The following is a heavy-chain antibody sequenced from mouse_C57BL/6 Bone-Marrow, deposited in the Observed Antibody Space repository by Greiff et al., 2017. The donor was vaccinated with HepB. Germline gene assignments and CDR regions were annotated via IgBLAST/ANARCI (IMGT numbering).Heavy chain of an antibody. CDR1: GFSLTSYA. CDR3: ARNFYYYGSLSYFDY. Sequence: VKLMESGPGLVAPSQSLSITCTVSGFSLTSYAISWVRQPPGKGLEWLGVIWTGGGTNYNSALKSRLSISKDNSKSQVFLKMNSLQTDDTARYYCARNFYYYGSLSYFDYWGQGTTLTVSS. J-gene: IGHJ2*01. CDR2: IWTGGGT. D-gene: IGHD1-1*01. V-gene: IGHV2-9-1*01.